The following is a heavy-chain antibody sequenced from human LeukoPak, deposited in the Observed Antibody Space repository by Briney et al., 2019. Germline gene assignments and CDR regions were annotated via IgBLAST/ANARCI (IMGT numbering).Heavy chain of an antibody. V-gene: IGHV3-20*01. CDR3: ARDHNYYGSGSYLWPFDP. J-gene: IGHJ5*02. CDR1: GFTFDDYG. CDR2: INWNGGST. D-gene: IGHD3-10*01. Sequence: GGSLRLSCAASGFTFDDYGMSWVRHAPGKGLEWVSGINWNGGSTGYADSVKGRFTISRDNAKNSLYLQMNSLRAEDTALYHCARDHNYYGSGSYLWPFDPWGQGTLVTVSS.